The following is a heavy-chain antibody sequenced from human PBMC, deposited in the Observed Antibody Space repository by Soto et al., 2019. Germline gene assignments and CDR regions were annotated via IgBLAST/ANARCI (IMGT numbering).Heavy chain of an antibody. D-gene: IGHD1-7*01. V-gene: IGHV1-18*04. J-gene: IGHJ4*02. Sequence: ASVKVSCKAFGFAFTSHGISWVRQAPGQGPEWMGRISLYNGNTEYAENIQGRVTMTTDTSTNTAYMELRSLRSDDTAVYYCAIYHLELFRFDFWGQGTLVTVS. CDR3: AIYHLELFRFDF. CDR1: GFAFTSHG. CDR2: ISLYNGNT.